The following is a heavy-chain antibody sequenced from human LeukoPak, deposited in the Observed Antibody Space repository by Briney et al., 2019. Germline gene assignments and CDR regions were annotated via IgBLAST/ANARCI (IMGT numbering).Heavy chain of an antibody. J-gene: IGHJ5*02. V-gene: IGHV3-7*01. CDR2: IKQDGSEK. CDR3: ARDQADTAMVEWFDP. CDR1: GFTFSSYW. Sequence: GGSLRLSCAASGFTFSSYWMSWVRQAPGKGLEWVANIKQDGSEKYYVDSVKGRFTISRDNAKNSLYLQMNSLRAEDTAVYYCARDQADTAMVEWFDPWGQGTLVTVSS. D-gene: IGHD5-18*01.